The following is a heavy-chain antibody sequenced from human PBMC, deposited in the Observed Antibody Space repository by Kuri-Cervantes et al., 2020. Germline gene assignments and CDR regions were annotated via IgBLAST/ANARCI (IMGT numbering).Heavy chain of an antibody. V-gene: IGHV3-30*18. J-gene: IGHJ6*02. D-gene: IGHD2-2*02. CDR1: GFTVSSNY. CDR3: AKGLLYCSSTSCYTVYYYYYGMDV. Sequence: GGSLRLSCAASGFTVSSNYMSWVRQTPGRGLEWVAVMSYDGTKKYYADSVKGRFTISRDNSKNTLYLQMNSLRAEDTAVYYCAKGLLYCSSTSCYTVYYYYYGMDVWGQGTTVTVSS. CDR2: MSYDGTKK.